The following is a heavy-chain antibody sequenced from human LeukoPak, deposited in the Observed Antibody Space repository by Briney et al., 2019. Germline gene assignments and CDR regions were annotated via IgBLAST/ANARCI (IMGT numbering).Heavy chain of an antibody. D-gene: IGHD2-15*01. CDR1: GFSFSSYY. CDR3: ARDVPSSRAGPFDI. CDR2: ISSSSTYI. J-gene: IGHJ3*02. Sequence: PGGSLRLSCAASGFSFSSYYVNWVRQAPGKGLEWVSCISSSSTYIYYADSVRGRFAISRDNAKNSLYLQMNSLRAEDTAVYYCARDVPSSRAGPFDIWGQGTRVTVSS. V-gene: IGHV3-21*01.